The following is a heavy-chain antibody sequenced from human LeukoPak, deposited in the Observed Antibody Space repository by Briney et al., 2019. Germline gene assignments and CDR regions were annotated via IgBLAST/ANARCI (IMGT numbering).Heavy chain of an antibody. Sequence: GGSLRLSCAASGFTFSSYAMHWVRQAPGKGLEWVAVISYDGSNKYYAASVKGRFTISRDNSKNTLYLQMNSLRAEDTAVYYCARDRRDTAMVTSIDYWGQGTLVTVSS. CDR1: GFTFSSYA. V-gene: IGHV3-30-3*01. J-gene: IGHJ4*02. CDR3: ARDRRDTAMVTSIDY. CDR2: ISYDGSNK. D-gene: IGHD5-18*01.